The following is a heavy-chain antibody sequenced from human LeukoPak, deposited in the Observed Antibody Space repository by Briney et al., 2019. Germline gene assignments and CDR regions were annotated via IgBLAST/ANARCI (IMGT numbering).Heavy chain of an antibody. CDR3: ATSPSGYLAFDY. CDR2: FDPEDGET. J-gene: IGHJ4*02. CDR1: GYTLTELS. D-gene: IGHD3-3*01. V-gene: IGHV1-24*01. Sequence: GASVKVSCKVSGYTLTELSMHWVRQAPGKGLEWMGGFDPEDGETIYAQKFQGRVTMTEDTSTDTAYMELSSLRSEDTAVCYCATSPSGYLAFDYWGQGTLVTVSS.